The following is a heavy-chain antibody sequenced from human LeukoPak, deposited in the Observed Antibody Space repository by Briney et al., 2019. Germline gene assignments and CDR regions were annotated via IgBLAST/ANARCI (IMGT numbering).Heavy chain of an antibody. J-gene: IGHJ6*04. D-gene: IGHD3-10*02. V-gene: IGHV3-48*03. CDR3: AELGITMIGGV. CDR1: GFTFSNYD. Sequence: PGGSLRLSCAASGFTFSNYDMNWVRQAPGKGLEGVSYISSSGSTIYYADSVKGRFTISRDNAKNSLYLQMNSRRAEDTAVYYCAELGITMIGGVWGKGTTVTISS. CDR2: ISSSGSTI.